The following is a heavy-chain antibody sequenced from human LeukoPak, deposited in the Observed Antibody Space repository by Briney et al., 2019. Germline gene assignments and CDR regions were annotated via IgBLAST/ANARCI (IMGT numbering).Heavy chain of an antibody. D-gene: IGHD5-12*01. Sequence: SETLSLTCTVSGGSISSYHWSWIRQPPGKGLEWIGYIYYSGSTNYNPSLKSRVTISVDTSKNQFSLKLSSVTAADTAVYYCARNSGYDYGGFDYWGQGTLVTVSS. V-gene: IGHV4-59*01. CDR2: IYYSGST. CDR1: GGSISSYH. CDR3: ARNSGYDYGGFDY. J-gene: IGHJ4*02.